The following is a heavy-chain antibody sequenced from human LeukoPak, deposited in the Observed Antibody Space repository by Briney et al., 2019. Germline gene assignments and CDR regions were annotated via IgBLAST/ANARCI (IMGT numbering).Heavy chain of an antibody. CDR1: GFTFSSYE. Sequence: PGGSLRLSCAASGFTFSSYEMNWVRQAPGKGLEWVSYISSSGSSIYYADSVKGRFTISRDNAKNSLYLQMNSLRAEDTAVYYCARAAAMIGRESYFDYWGQGTLVT. V-gene: IGHV3-48*03. CDR2: ISSSGSSI. J-gene: IGHJ4*02. CDR3: ARAAAMIGRESYFDY. D-gene: IGHD3-22*01.